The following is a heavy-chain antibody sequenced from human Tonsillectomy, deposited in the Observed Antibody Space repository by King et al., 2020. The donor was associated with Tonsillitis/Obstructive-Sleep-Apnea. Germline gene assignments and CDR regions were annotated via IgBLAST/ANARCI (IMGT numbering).Heavy chain of an antibody. CDR1: GGSISSYY. J-gene: IGHJ4*02. CDR2: IYYSGST. D-gene: IGHD2-2*01. V-gene: IGHV4-59*01. CDR3: ARAWNRSSTSKGLFDY. Sequence: VQLQESGPGLVKPSETLSLTCTVSGGSISSYYWSWIRQPPGKGLEWIGYIYYSGSTNYNPSLKSRVTISVDTSKNQFSLKLSSVTAAATAVYYCARAWNRSSTSKGLFDYWGQGTLVTVSS.